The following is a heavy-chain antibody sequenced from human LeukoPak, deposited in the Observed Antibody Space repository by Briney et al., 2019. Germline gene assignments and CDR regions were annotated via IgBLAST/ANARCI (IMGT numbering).Heavy chain of an antibody. V-gene: IGHV4-38-2*02. CDR1: GYSISSGYY. D-gene: IGHD3-9*01. CDR2: IYYSGST. J-gene: IGHJ4*02. Sequence: SETLSLTCAVSGYSISSGYYWGWIRQPPGKGLEWIGYIYYSGSTNYNPSLKSRVTISVDTSKNQFSLKLSSVTAADTAVYYCARDRYDILTGSRYYFDYWGQGTLVTVSS. CDR3: ARDRYDILTGSRYYFDY.